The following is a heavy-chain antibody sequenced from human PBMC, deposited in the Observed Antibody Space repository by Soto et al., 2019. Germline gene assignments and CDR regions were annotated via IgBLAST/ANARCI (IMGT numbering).Heavy chain of an antibody. CDR1: CGSISSCDYY. CDR2: IYYSGST. D-gene: IGHD3-22*01. CDR3: ARAYYDTSGYSLYP. Sequence: PSETLSVTCTVSCGSISSCDYYWSWIRQPPGKGLEWIGYIYYSGSTYYNPSLSSRVTISVDTSKNQFSLKLNSVTAADTAVYYCARAYYDTSGYSLYPWGQGTLVTVSS. V-gene: IGHV4-30-4*02. J-gene: IGHJ5*02.